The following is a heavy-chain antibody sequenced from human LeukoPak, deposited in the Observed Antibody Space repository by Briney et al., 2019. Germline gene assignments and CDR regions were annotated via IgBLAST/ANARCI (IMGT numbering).Heavy chain of an antibody. D-gene: IGHD4-17*01. Sequence: SETLSLTCAVYGGSFSGYDWSWIRQPPGKGLEWIGEINHSGSTNYNPSLKSRVTISVDTSKNQFSLKLSSVTAADTAVYYCARPGDYNGGAFDIWGQGTMVTVSS. CDR2: INHSGST. CDR1: GGSFSGYD. V-gene: IGHV4-34*01. J-gene: IGHJ3*02. CDR3: ARPGDYNGGAFDI.